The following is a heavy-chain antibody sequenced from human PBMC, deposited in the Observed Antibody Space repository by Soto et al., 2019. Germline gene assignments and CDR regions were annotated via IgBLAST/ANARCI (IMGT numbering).Heavy chain of an antibody. V-gene: IGHV1-69*02. D-gene: IGHD3-10*01. CDR3: ARVLGITMVRGAPYYYYYGMDV. Sequence: QVQLVQSGAEVKKPGSSVKVSCKASGGTFSSYTISWVRQAPGQGLERMGRIIPILGIANYAQKFQGRVTITADKSTSTAYVELSSLRSEDTAVYYCARVLGITMVRGAPYYYYYGMDVWGQGTTVTVSS. J-gene: IGHJ6*02. CDR1: GGTFSSYT. CDR2: IIPILGIA.